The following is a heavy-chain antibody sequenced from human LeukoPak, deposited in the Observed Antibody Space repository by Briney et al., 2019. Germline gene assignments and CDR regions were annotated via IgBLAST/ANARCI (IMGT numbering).Heavy chain of an antibody. CDR2: IYYSGST. V-gene: IGHV4-39*01. J-gene: IGHJ5*02. CDR1: GGSISSSSYY. Sequence: KPSETLSPTCTVSGGSISSSSYYWGWIRQPPGKGLEWIGSIYYSGSTYYNPSLKSRVTISVDTSKNQFSLKLSSVTAADTAVYYCARHPSADSSYWFDPWGQGTLVTVSS. CDR3: ARHPSADSSYWFDP. D-gene: IGHD3-22*01.